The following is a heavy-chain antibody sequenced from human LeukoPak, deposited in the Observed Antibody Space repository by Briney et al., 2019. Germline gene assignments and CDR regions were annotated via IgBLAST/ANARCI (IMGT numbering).Heavy chain of an antibody. CDR3: ARDQASRIVGATWDP. CDR1: GYSISSGYY. Sequence: SETLSLTCTVSGYSISSGYYWGWIRQPPGKGLEWIGSIYYSGSTYYNPSLKSRVTISVDTSKNQFSLKLSSVTAADTAVYYCARDQASRIVGATWDPWGQGTLVTVSS. CDR2: IYYSGST. V-gene: IGHV4-38-2*02. J-gene: IGHJ5*02. D-gene: IGHD1-26*01.